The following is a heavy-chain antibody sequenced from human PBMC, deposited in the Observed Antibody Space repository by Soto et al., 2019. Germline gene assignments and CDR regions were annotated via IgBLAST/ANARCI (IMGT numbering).Heavy chain of an antibody. CDR1: GGPLSSYA. V-gene: IGHV1-69*13. CDR3: ARETVPNTAHLKYGVDV. J-gene: IGHJ6*02. Sequence: SVKVCFKASGGPLSSYAISWVRQAPGQGLEWRGGIIPIFGTANCAQKFQGRVTITADESTSTAYMELSSLRSEDTAVYYCARETVPNTAHLKYGVDVWGQGT. D-gene: IGHD5-18*01. CDR2: IIPIFGTA.